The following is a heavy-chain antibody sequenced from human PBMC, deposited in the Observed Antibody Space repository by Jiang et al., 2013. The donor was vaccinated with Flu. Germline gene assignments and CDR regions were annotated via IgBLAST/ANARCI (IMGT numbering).Heavy chain of an antibody. CDR3: AKVAAGSGVIYDYYYYMDV. CDR2: ISGSGGRT. V-gene: IGHV3-23*01. Sequence: SAISGSGGRTYYADSVKGRFTISRDNAKNTLYLQMNSLRAEDTAVYYCAKVAAGSGVIYDYYYYMDVWGKGTTVTVSS. D-gene: IGHD6-13*01. J-gene: IGHJ6*03.